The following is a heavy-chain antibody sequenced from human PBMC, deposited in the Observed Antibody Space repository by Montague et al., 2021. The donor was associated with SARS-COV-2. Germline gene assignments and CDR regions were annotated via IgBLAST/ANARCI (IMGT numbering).Heavy chain of an antibody. V-gene: IGHV4-4*02. CDR1: GVSITSTNW. CDR3: AGKVLTVPADY. Sequence: SETLSLTRAVSGVSITSTNWWSLVRQPPGKGLEWIGEISYGGIATYNPPLKSRATISMDRSRNLFSLKLSSVTAADTAIYYCAGKVLTVPADYWGQGTLVTVS. J-gene: IGHJ4*02. CDR2: ISYGGIA. D-gene: IGHD4-11*01.